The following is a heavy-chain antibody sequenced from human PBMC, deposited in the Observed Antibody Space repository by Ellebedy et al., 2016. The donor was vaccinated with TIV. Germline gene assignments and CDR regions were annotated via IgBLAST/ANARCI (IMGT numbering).Heavy chain of an antibody. CDR1: GLTFSTYA. V-gene: IGHV3-23*01. J-gene: IGHJ4*02. CDR3: ASHLSSGYYVY. Sequence: PGGSLRLSCVASGLTFSTYAMSRVRQAPGKGLEWVSAIGGAGGGTSHADFVKGRFTISRDNSKNTLYLEMNSLRAEDTAVYYCASHLSSGYYVYWGQGTLVTVSS. CDR2: IGGAGGGT. D-gene: IGHD3-22*01.